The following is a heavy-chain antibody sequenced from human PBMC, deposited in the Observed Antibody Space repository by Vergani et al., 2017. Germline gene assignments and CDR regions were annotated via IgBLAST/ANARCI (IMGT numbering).Heavy chain of an antibody. CDR2: ISSSSSYI. CDR1: GFTFSSYS. D-gene: IGHD3-10*01. V-gene: IGHV3-21*01. J-gene: IGHJ5*02. Sequence: EVQLVESGGGLVKPGGSLRLSCAASGFTFSSYSMNWVRQAPGKGLEWVSSISSSSSYIYYADSVKGRFTISRDNAKNSLYLQMNSLRAEDTAVYYCARVRDSMVRDRGRFDPWGQGTLVTVSS. CDR3: ARVRDSMVRDRGRFDP.